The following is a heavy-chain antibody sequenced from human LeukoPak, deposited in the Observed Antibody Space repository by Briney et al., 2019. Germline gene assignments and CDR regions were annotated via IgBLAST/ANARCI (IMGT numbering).Heavy chain of an antibody. J-gene: IGHJ5*02. D-gene: IGHD2-2*02. V-gene: IGHV3-7*03. Sequence: PGGSLRLSCAASGFSISDYWMSWLRQAPGKGLEWVININQDGSERYSVDSVKGRFTISRDNAKNSLYLQMNSLRAEDTAVYYCARENQDIVVAPAAIRKYNWFDPWGQGTLVPSPQ. CDR1: GFSISDYW. CDR3: ARENQDIVVAPAAIRKYNWFDP. CDR2: INQDGSER.